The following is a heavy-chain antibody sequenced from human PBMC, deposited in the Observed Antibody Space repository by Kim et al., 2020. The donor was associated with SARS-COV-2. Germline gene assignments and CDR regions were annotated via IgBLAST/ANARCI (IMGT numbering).Heavy chain of an antibody. Sequence: GGSLRLSCAASGFTFSSYAMHWVRQAPGKGLEWVAVISYDGSNKYYADSVKGRFTISRDNSKNTLYLQMNSLRAEDTAVYYCASYRRDGYNDSRDYWGQG. J-gene: IGHJ4*02. V-gene: IGHV3-30-3*01. CDR3: ASYRRDGYNDSRDY. CDR1: GFTFSSYA. D-gene: IGHD5-12*01. CDR2: ISYDGSNK.